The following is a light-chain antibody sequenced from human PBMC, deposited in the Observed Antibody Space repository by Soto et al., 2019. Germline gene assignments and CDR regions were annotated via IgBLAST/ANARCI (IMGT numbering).Light chain of an antibody. V-gene: IGKV3-20*01. Sequence: EIVLTQSPGTLSLSPGERATLSCRASQSVRSNFLAWYQQKPGQAPRLLIYGASNRATGIPDRFSGSGSGTDFTLTITRLEAEDFAMYYCQRYDSLRTFGQGTQVEI. CDR3: QRYDSLRT. CDR1: QSVRSNF. CDR2: GAS. J-gene: IGKJ1*01.